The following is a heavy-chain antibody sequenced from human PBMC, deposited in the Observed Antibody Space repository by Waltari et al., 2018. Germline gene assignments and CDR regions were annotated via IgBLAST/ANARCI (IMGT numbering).Heavy chain of an antibody. Sequence: QVQLQQWGAGLLKPSETLSLTCPVYGGSFSGYYWSWIRQPPGKGLEWIGEINHSGSTNYNPSLKSRVTISVDTSKNQFSLKLSSVTAADTAVYYCARRRDYWGQGTLVTVSS. CDR2: INHSGST. CDR1: GGSFSGYY. J-gene: IGHJ4*02. V-gene: IGHV4-34*01. CDR3: ARRRDY.